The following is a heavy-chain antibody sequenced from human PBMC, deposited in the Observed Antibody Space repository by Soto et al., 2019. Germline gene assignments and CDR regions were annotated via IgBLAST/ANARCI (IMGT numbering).Heavy chain of an antibody. CDR2: IGTAGDT. D-gene: IGHD1-26*01. Sequence: GGSLRLSCAASGFTFSSYDMHWVRQATGKGLEWVSAIGTAGDTYYPGSVKGRFTISRENAKNSLYLQMNSLRAEDTAVYYCARAPVGASAYYYYGMDVWGQGTTVTVSS. J-gene: IGHJ6*02. CDR1: GFTFSSYD. CDR3: ARAPVGASAYYYYGMDV. V-gene: IGHV3-13*01.